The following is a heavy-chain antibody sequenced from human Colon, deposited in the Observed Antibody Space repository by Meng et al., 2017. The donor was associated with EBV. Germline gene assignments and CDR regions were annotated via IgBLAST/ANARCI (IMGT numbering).Heavy chain of an antibody. CDR3: ARVSSGWDYFDY. CDR1: GGCVSSGGYY. D-gene: IGHD6-19*01. Sequence: QAHLLEPGPGVVNPTQHVSLTCTVCGGCVSSGGYYWTRIRQHPGKGLEWFGHIYYSGSTFYNPSLKRRVIISIDTSKNQFSLNLRSVTAADTAVYYCARVSSGWDYFDYWGQGTLVTVSS. CDR2: IYYSGST. V-gene: IGHV4-31*03. J-gene: IGHJ4*02.